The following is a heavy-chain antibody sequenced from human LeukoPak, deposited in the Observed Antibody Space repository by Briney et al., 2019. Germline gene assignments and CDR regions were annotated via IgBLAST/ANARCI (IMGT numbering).Heavy chain of an antibody. D-gene: IGHD6-19*01. CDR3: TRDAYSGGWGPTYFDY. V-gene: IGHV3-48*03. CDR2: ISISGTTI. CDR1: GFTFSTYE. J-gene: IGHJ4*02. Sequence: GGSLRLSCAASGFTFSTYEMNWVRQAPGKGLEWVSYISISGTTIYYADSVKGRFTISRDNAKNSLYLQMNSLRADDTAVYYCTRDAYSGGWGPTYFDYWGQGTLDTVSS.